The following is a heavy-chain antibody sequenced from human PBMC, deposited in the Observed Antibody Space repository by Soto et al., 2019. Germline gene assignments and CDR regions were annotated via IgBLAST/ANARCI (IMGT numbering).Heavy chain of an antibody. Sequence: SETLSLTCTVSGGSISSSSYYWGWIRQPPGKGLEWIGSIYYSGSTYYNPSLKSRVTISVDTSKNQFSLKLSSVTAADTAVYYCARIIVPAAMTGYYYYGMDVWGQGTTVTVSS. CDR2: IYYSGST. CDR1: GGSISSSSYY. CDR3: ARIIVPAAMTGYYYYGMDV. D-gene: IGHD2-2*01. V-gene: IGHV4-39*01. J-gene: IGHJ6*02.